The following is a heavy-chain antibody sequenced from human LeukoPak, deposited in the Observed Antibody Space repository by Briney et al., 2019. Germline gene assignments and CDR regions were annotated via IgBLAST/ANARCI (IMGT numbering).Heavy chain of an antibody. Sequence: GGSLRLSCAASGFTFSSYGMSWVRQAPGKGLEWVSAISGSGGSTYYADSVKGRFTISRDNSKNTLYLQMNRLRAEDTAVYYCAKGYSGSYFDYWGQGTLVTVSS. CDR2: ISGSGGST. CDR1: GFTFSSYG. J-gene: IGHJ4*02. D-gene: IGHD1-26*01. V-gene: IGHV3-23*01. CDR3: AKGYSGSYFDY.